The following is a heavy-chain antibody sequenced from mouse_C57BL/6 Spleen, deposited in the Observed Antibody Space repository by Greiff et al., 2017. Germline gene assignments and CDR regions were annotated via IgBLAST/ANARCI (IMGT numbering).Heavy chain of an antibody. CDR1: GYTFTSYD. J-gene: IGHJ2*01. Sequence: QVQLQQSGPELVKPGASVKLSCKASGYTFTSYDINWVKQRPGQGLEWIGWIYPRDGSTKYNEKFKGKATLTVDTSSSTAYMELHSLTSEDSAVYFCARRWAAVASALDYWGQGTTLTVSS. D-gene: IGHD6-1*01. CDR2: IYPRDGST. V-gene: IGHV1-85*01. CDR3: ARRWAAVASALDY.